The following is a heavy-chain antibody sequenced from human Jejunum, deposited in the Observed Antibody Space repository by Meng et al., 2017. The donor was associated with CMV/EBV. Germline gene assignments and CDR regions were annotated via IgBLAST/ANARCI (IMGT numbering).Heavy chain of an antibody. CDR3: AKEGFKCSSASCYDAFDI. D-gene: IGHD2-2*01. CDR2: IPGSGGST. Sequence: STFAISWFRQAPGKGLEWVSVIPGSGGSTSYADSVKGRFTISRDNSKNTLYLQMNSLRAEDTAVYYCAKEGFKCSSASCYDAFDIWGQGTMVTVSS. CDR1: STFA. V-gene: IGHV3-23*01. J-gene: IGHJ3*02.